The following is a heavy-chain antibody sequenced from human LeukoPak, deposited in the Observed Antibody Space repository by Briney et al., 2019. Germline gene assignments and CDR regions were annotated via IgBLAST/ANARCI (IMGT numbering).Heavy chain of an antibody. J-gene: IGHJ4*02. V-gene: IGHV3-23*01. D-gene: IGHD6-19*01. CDR2: ISYSGAET. CDR3: AKSSSGWGSFDY. Sequence: GGSLRLSCAASEFTFGSYAMSWVRQTPGKGLEWVSAISYSGAETHYADSVKGRFTISRDNSKNTLYLQMNSLRAEDTAVYYCAKSSSGWGSFDYWGQGSLVTVSS. CDR1: EFTFGSYA.